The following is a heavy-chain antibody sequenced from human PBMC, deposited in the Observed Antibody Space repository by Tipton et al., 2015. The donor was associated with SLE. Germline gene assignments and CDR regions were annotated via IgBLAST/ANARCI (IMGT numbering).Heavy chain of an antibody. V-gene: IGHV4-59*11. D-gene: IGHD1-1*01. Sequence: GLVKPSETLSLTCTVSGGSMSSHYWSWIRQPPGKGLEWIGYIYYNGRTNYNPSLKSRVTISASTSKKEFSLKLNSMTAVDSALYYCARSQLGGYFYSLDVWGQGTTVSVSS. CDR1: GGSMSSHY. J-gene: IGHJ6*02. CDR2: IYYNGRT. CDR3: ARSQLGGYFYSLDV.